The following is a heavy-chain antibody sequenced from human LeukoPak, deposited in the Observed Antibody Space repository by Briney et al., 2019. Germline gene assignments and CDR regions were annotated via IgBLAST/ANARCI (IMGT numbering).Heavy chain of an antibody. Sequence: SSETLSLTCTVSGGSISSSSYYWGWIRQPPGKGLEWIGSIYHSGSTYYNPSLKSRVTTSVDTSKNQFSLKLSSVTAADTAVYYCARGGCSGGSCYSVSRYFQHWGQGTLVTVSS. CDR3: ARGGCSGGSCYSVSRYFQH. J-gene: IGHJ1*01. D-gene: IGHD2-15*01. CDR2: IYHSGST. CDR1: GGSISSSSYY. V-gene: IGHV4-39*07.